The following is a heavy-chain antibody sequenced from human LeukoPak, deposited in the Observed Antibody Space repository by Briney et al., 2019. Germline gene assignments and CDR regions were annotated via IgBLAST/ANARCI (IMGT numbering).Heavy chain of an antibody. V-gene: IGHV1-18*01. Sequence: ASVKVSCKASGYTFTSYGISWVRQAPGQGLEWMGWISAYNGNTNYAQKLQGRITLTTDTSTSTAYMELRSLRSDDTAMYYCAREERGYSGDYWGQGTLVTVSS. CDR3: AREERGYSGDY. D-gene: IGHD5-18*01. CDR1: GYTFTSYG. CDR2: ISAYNGNT. J-gene: IGHJ4*02.